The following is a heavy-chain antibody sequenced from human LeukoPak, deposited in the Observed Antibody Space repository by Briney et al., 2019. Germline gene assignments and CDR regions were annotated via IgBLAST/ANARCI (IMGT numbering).Heavy chain of an antibody. V-gene: IGHV4-59*01. CDR1: GGSISSYY. D-gene: IGHD3-10*01. Sequence: VKPSETLSLTCTVSGGSISSYYRSWIRQPPGKGLEWIGYIYYSGSTNYNPSLKSRVTISVDTSKNQFSLKLSSVTAADTAVYYCARTRLETDEFYFDYWGQGTLVTVSS. CDR2: IYYSGST. J-gene: IGHJ4*02. CDR3: ARTRLETDEFYFDY.